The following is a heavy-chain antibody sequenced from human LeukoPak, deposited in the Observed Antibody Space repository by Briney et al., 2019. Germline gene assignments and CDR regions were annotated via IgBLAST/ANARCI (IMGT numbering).Heavy chain of an antibody. D-gene: IGHD1-26*01. V-gene: IGHV3-23*01. J-gene: IGHJ4*02. CDR1: GFTFDDYG. CDR3: AKLGAAGTFEVDY. CDR2: ISGSGGST. Sequence: GGSLRLSCAASGFTFDDYGMSWVRQAPGKGLEWVSAISGSGGSTYYADSVKGRFTISRDNSKNTLYLQMNSLRAEDTAVYYCAKLGAAGTFEVDYWGQGTLVTVSS.